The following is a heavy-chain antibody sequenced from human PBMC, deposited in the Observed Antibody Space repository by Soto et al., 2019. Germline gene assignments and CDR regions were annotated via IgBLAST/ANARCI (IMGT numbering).Heavy chain of an antibody. D-gene: IGHD3-9*01. CDR1: GYTFTSYA. V-gene: IGHV1-3*01. Sequence: ASVKVSCKASGYTFTSYAMHWVRQAPGQRLEWMGWINAGNGNTKYSQKFQGRVTITRDTSASTAYMELSSLRSEDTAVYYCARVSGFRYFDWLGFWGQGTLVTVSA. CDR3: ARVSGFRYFDWLGF. CDR2: INAGNGNT. J-gene: IGHJ4*02.